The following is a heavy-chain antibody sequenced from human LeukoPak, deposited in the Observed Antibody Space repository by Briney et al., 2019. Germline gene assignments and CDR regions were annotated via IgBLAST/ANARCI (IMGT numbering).Heavy chain of an antibody. CDR2: IYYSGST. CDR1: GGSISSSSYY. Sequence: SETLSLTCTVSGGSISSSSYYWGWIRQPPGKGLEWIGSIYYSGSTYYNPSLKSRVTISVDTSKNQSSLKLSSVTAADTAVYYCARQGEQWLDYFDYWGQGTLVTVSS. V-gene: IGHV4-39*01. J-gene: IGHJ4*02. D-gene: IGHD6-19*01. CDR3: ARQGEQWLDYFDY.